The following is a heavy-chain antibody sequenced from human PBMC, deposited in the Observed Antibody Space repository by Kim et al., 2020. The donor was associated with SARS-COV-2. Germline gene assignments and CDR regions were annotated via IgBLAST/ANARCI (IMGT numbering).Heavy chain of an antibody. CDR2: IKQDGSET. J-gene: IGHJ5*01. CDR3: ARGFRGSCFDS. CDR1: GFTFSSYA. Sequence: GGSLRLSCVASGFTFSSYAMSWVRQAPGKGLEWVSNIKQDGSETYYIDSVKGRITISRDNAKNLMYLQMNSLRADDTAVYYCARGFRGSCFDSWGQGTLV. V-gene: IGHV3-7*01. D-gene: IGHD1-26*01.